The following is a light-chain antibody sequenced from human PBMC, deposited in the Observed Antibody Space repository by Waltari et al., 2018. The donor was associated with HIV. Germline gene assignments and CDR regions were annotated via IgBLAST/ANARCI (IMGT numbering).Light chain of an antibody. CDR2: WAS. V-gene: IGKV4-1*01. J-gene: IGKJ2*01. Sequence: DIVMTQSPDSLAVSLGERATINCTSSQSVLNSSSNKNSLAWYQQKSGQPPNLLIYWASTRESGVPERFSGSGSGTDFTLTISSLQAADVAVYYCQQHYTSPYTFGQGTKLEIK. CDR3: QQHYTSPYT. CDR1: QSVLNSSSNKNS.